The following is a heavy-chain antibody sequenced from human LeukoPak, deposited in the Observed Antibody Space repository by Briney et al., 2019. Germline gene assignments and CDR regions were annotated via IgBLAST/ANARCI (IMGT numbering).Heavy chain of an antibody. D-gene: IGHD3-3*01. CDR2: TYYRSKWYN. J-gene: IGHJ4*02. V-gene: IGHV6-1*01. CDR1: GDSVSSNSAA. Sequence: SQTLSLTCAISGDSVSSNSAAWNWIRQSPSRGLEWLGRTYYRSKWYNDYAVSVKSRITINPDTSKNQFSLQLNSVTPEDTAVDYCARGVVTIFGVVIRFDYWGQGTLVTVSS. CDR3: ARGVVTIFGVVIRFDY.